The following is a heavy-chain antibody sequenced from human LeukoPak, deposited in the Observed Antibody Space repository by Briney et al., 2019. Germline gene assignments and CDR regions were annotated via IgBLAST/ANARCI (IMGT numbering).Heavy chain of an antibody. CDR1: GYTLTELS. D-gene: IGHD3-3*01. V-gene: IGHV1-24*01. CDR2: FDPEDGET. Sequence: GASVKVFCKVSGYTLTELSMHWVRQAPGKGLEWMGGFDPEDGETIYAQKFQGRVTMTEDTSTDTAYMELSRLRSEDTAVYYCATVDPRITIFGMVIPFDYWGQGTLVTVSS. CDR3: ATVDPRITIFGMVIPFDY. J-gene: IGHJ4*02.